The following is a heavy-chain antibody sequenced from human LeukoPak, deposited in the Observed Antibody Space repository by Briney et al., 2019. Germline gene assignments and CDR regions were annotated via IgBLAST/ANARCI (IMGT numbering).Heavy chain of an antibody. D-gene: IGHD4-17*01. J-gene: IGHJ4*02. CDR1: GYTFIRYY. CDR3: ARGGYGDRIDY. V-gene: IGHV1-46*01. Sequence: GSVKVSCKASGYTFIRYYMHWVRQAPGQGLEWMGIINPSGGSTSYAQKFRGRVTMTRDTSTSTVYMELSRLRSEDTAVYYCARGGYGDRIDYWGQGTLVSVSS. CDR2: INPSGGST.